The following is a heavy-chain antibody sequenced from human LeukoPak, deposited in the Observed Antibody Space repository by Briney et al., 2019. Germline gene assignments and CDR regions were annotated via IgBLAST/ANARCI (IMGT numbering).Heavy chain of an antibody. CDR1: GFTFSSYS. CDR2: ISSSSSTI. CDR3: ARDLPYGMDV. Sequence: PGGSLRLSCAASGFTFSSYSMNWVRQAPGKGLEWVSYISSSSSTIYYADSVKGRFTISRDNAKNSLYLQMNSLRAEDTAVYYCARDLPYGMDVWGQGTTVTVSS. J-gene: IGHJ6*02. V-gene: IGHV3-48*04.